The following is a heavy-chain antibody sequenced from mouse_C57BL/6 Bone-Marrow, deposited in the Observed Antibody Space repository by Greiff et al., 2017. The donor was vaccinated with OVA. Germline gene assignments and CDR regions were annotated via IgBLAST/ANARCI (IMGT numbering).Heavy chain of an antibody. CDR3: ALRPGYFDY. Sequence: QVQLQQPGAELVRPGSSVKLSCKASGYTFTSYWMDWVKQRPGQGLEWIGNIYTSDSETHYNQKFKDKATLTVDKSSSTAYMQLSSLTSEDSAVDYCALRPGYFDYWGQGTTLTVSS. CDR2: IYTSDSET. V-gene: IGHV1-61*01. J-gene: IGHJ2*01. CDR1: GYTFTSYW.